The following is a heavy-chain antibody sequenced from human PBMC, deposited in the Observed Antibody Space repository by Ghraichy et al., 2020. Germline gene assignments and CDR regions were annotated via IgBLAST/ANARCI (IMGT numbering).Heavy chain of an antibody. CDR3: AKDQNKRSSREFDY. V-gene: IGHV3-30*02. D-gene: IGHD6-13*01. CDR1: GFTFSSYG. J-gene: IGHJ4*02. Sequence: GGSLRLSCAASGFTFSSYGMHWVRQAPGKGLEWVAFIRYDGSNKYYADSVKGRFTISRDNSKNTLYLQMNSLRAEDTAVYYCAKDQNKRSSREFDYWGQGTLVTVSS. CDR2: IRYDGSNK.